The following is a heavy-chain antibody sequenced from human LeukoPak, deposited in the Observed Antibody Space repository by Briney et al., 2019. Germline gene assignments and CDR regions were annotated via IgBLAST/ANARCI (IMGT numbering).Heavy chain of an antibody. J-gene: IGHJ4*02. Sequence: GESLKISCKGSGYSFTSYWIGWVRQMPGKGLGWMGIIYPGDSDTRYSPSFQGQVTISADKSISTAYLQWSSLKASDTAMYYCARRRYCSGGSCYHHEYYFDYWGQGTLVTVSS. D-gene: IGHD2-15*01. CDR1: GYSFTSYW. CDR2: IYPGDSDT. V-gene: IGHV5-51*01. CDR3: ARRRYCSGGSCYHHEYYFDY.